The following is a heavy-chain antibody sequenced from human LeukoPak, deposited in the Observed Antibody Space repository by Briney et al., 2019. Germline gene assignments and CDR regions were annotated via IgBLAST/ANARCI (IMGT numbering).Heavy chain of an antibody. Sequence: GGSLRLSCAASGFTFDDYAMHWVRQAPGKGLEWVSGISWNSGSIGYADSVKGRFTIPRDNAKNSLYLQMNSLRAEDTALYYCAKDRSYDFWSGYIDYWGQGTLVTVSS. D-gene: IGHD3-3*01. CDR2: ISWNSGSI. CDR3: AKDRSYDFWSGYIDY. CDR1: GFTFDDYA. J-gene: IGHJ4*02. V-gene: IGHV3-9*01.